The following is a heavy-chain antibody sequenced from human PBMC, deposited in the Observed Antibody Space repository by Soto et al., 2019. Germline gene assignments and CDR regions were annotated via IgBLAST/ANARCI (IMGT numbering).Heavy chain of an antibody. CDR2: ISYDGTNE. CDR1: GFTFSTSA. D-gene: IGHD2-8*01. CDR3: VASVFSFDY. V-gene: IGHV3-30*01. J-gene: IGHJ4*02. Sequence: HVQLVESGGRVVQPGRSLRLSCAASGFTFSTSAMHWVRQAPGKGLEWVAVISYDGTNEDYEDSVKGRFTVSRDNSRNTLSLQMNSLRPEDTAMYYCVASVFSFDYWGQGSLVTVSS.